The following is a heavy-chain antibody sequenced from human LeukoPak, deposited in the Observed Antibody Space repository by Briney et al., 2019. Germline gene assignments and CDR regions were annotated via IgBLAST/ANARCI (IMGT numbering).Heavy chain of an antibody. CDR2: IYSTGST. CDR3: ARDRSGWYGQEY. D-gene: IGHD6-19*01. Sequence: SETLSLNCTVSGGSISSYYWSWIRQPAGKGLEWIGRIYSTGSTNYNPSLKSRVTISVDNSKNQFSLKLSSVTAADTAVYYCARDRSGWYGQEYWGQGNLVTVSS. V-gene: IGHV4-4*07. CDR1: GGSISSYY. J-gene: IGHJ4*02.